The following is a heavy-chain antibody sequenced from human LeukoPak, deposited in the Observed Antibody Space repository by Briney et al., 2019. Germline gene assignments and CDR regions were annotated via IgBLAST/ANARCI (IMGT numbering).Heavy chain of an antibody. CDR1: GFTFDDYA. J-gene: IGHJ5*02. V-gene: IGHV3-9*01. Sequence: GRSLRLSCAASGFTFDDYAMHWVRQAPGKGLEWVSGISWNSGSIGYADSVKGRFTISRDNSKNTLYLQMNSLRAEDTAVYYCAKDYDFWSGYMRSTNWFDPWGQGTLVTVSS. CDR2: ISWNSGSI. D-gene: IGHD3-3*01. CDR3: AKDYDFWSGYMRSTNWFDP.